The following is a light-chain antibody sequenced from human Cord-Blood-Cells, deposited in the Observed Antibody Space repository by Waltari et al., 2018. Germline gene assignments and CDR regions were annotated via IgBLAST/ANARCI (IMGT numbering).Light chain of an antibody. J-gene: IGLJ1*01. CDR2: DVS. Sequence: QSALTQPASVSGSPGQSITTSCTGTSSDVGGYNYVSWDQQHPGKAPKLMIYDVSIRPSGVSNRFSGSKSGNTASLTISGLQAEDEADYYCSSYTSSSTYVFGTGTKVTVL. CDR1: SSDVGGYNY. V-gene: IGLV2-14*01. CDR3: SSYTSSSTYV.